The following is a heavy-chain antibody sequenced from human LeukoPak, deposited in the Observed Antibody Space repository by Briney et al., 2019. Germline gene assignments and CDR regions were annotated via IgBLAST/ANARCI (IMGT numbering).Heavy chain of an antibody. CDR3: YPHYYGSGSLSWLDP. D-gene: IGHD3-10*01. CDR2: ISSSSDYI. V-gene: IGHV3-21*01. CDR1: GFTFSSYW. J-gene: IGHJ5*02. Sequence: GGSLRPSCAASGFTFSSYWMSWVRQAPGKGLEWVSSISSSSDYIYYADSVKGRFTISRDNAKNSLYLQMNSLGVEDTAVYYCYPHYYGSGSLSWLDPWGQGTLVTVSS.